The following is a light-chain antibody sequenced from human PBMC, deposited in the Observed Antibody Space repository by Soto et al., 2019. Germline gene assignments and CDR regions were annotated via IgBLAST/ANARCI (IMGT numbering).Light chain of an antibody. V-gene: IGKV3-20*01. J-gene: IGKJ5*01. CDR3: QQSYSTPIT. CDR1: QSVRSSY. Sequence: EIVLTQSPGTLSLSPGERATLSCRASQSVRSSYLAWYQQKPGQAPRLFIYGASSRATGIPDRFSGSGSGTDFTLTISSLQPEDFATYYCQQSYSTPITFGQGTRLEVK. CDR2: GAS.